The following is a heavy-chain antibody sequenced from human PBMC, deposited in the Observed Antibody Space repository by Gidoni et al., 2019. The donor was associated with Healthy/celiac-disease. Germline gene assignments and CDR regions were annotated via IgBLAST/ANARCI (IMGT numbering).Heavy chain of an antibody. D-gene: IGHD3-22*01. CDR3: AASPYYYDSSGYYFHAFDI. J-gene: IGHJ3*02. CDR2: ISAYNGNT. V-gene: IGHV1-18*01. Sequence: QVQLVQSGAEVKKPGASVKVSCKASGYTFTSYGISWVRQAPGQGLEWMGWISAYNGNTNYAQKLQGRVTMTTDTSTSTAYMELRSLRSDDTAVYYCAASPYYYDSSGYYFHAFDIWGQGTMVTVSS. CDR1: GYTFTSYG.